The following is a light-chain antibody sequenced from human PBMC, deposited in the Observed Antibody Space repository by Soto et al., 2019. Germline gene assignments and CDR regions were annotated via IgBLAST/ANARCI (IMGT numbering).Light chain of an antibody. J-gene: IGKJ3*01. CDR1: QRISSY. Sequence: DIQMTQSPSSLSASVGDRVTITCRASQRISSYLNWYQQKPGKAPKLLIYAASSLQSGVPSRFSGSGSGTDFTLTISSLQPEDFATYYCQQSFSTPFAFGPGTKVDI. CDR3: QQSFSTPFA. CDR2: AAS. V-gene: IGKV1-39*01.